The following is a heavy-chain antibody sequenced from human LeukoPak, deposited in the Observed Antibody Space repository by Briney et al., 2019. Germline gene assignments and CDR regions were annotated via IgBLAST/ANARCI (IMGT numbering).Heavy chain of an antibody. CDR1: GYTFTSYD. D-gene: IGHD3-10*01. Sequence: GASVKVSCKASGYTFTSYDINWVRQATGQGLEWMGWMNPNSGNTGYAQKFQGRVTMTRNTSISTAYMELSSLRSDDTAVYYCARVGLWFGELFTYNWFDPWGQGTLVTVSS. J-gene: IGHJ5*02. CDR2: MNPNSGNT. CDR3: ARVGLWFGELFTYNWFDP. V-gene: IGHV1-8*01.